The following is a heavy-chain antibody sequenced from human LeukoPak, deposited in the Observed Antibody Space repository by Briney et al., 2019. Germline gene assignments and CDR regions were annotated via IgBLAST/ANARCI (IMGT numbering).Heavy chain of an antibody. CDR1: GFTFSTYN. CDR2: ISSGSEII. Sequence: GGSLRLSCAASGFTFSTYNMNWVRQAPGKGLEWVSFISSGSEIIYYADSVKGRFTVSRDNAKSTMYLQMNSLRAEDAAVYYCAKLAAAGYFDYWGQGTLVTVSS. J-gene: IGHJ4*02. CDR3: AKLAAAGYFDY. D-gene: IGHD6-13*01. V-gene: IGHV3-48*01.